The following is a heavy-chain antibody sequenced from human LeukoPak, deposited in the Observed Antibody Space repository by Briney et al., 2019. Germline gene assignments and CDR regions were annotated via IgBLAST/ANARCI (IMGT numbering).Heavy chain of an antibody. D-gene: IGHD6-13*01. V-gene: IGHV7-4-1*02. CDR3: ARHRAYSSSWYRDYFDY. CDR1: GYTFTNYA. CDR2: IHPSTGNP. Sequence: GASVKVSCKASGYTFTNYAMNWVRQAPGQGLEWMGWIHPSTGNPAYAQGFTGRFVFSLDTSVSTAYLQISSLKAEDTAVYYCARHRAYSSSWYRDYFDYWGQGTLVTVSS. J-gene: IGHJ4*02.